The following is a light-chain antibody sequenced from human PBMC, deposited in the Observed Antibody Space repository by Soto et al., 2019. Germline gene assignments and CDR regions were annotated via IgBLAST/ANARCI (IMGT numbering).Light chain of an antibody. CDR1: QSISSW. CDR2: DAS. J-gene: IGKJ2*01. Sequence: DIQMTQSPSTLSASVGDRVTITCRASQSISSWLAWYQQKPGKAPKLLIYDASSLESGVPSRFSGSGSVTEFTLTISSLQPDDFATYYCQQYNSYPYTFGQGTKLESK. V-gene: IGKV1-5*01. CDR3: QQYNSYPYT.